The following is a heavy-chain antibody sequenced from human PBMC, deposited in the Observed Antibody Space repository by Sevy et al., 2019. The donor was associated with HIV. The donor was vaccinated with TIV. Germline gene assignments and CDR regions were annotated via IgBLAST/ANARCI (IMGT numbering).Heavy chain of an antibody. CDR1: GFTFSNYA. CDR2: ISGSGGSGDKT. D-gene: IGHD3-22*01. Sequence: GGSLRLSCAASGFTFSNYAMNWVRQDPGKGLEWVSGISGSGGSGDKTNYADSVKGRFTISRDDSKNSLYLQLNSLRAEDTAIYYCARKYDSSGYFDYWGQGTLVTVSS. J-gene: IGHJ4*02. CDR3: ARKYDSSGYFDY. V-gene: IGHV3-23*01.